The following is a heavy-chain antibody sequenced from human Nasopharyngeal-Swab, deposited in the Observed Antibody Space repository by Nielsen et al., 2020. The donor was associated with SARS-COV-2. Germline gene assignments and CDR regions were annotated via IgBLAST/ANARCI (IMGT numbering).Heavy chain of an antibody. CDR3: ARDGEATAWDFDY. D-gene: IGHD6-13*01. CDR1: GYTFTSYY. V-gene: IGHV1-46*01. Sequence: ASVKGSCKASGYTFTSYYMHWVRQAPGQGLEWMGIISPDGYSTAYAQKFQGRVTMTRDTSTSTVYMELSSLRSEDTAVYYCARDGEATAWDFDYWGQGTLVTVSS. J-gene: IGHJ4*02. CDR2: ISPDGYST.